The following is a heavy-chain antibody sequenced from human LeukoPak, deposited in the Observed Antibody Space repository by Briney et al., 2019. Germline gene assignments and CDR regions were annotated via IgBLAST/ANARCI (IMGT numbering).Heavy chain of an antibody. D-gene: IGHD1-26*01. Sequence: SGGSLRISCAGSGFNFGQHAMNWVRQAPGKGLEWLATIYGSGVSISYADSVKGRFTISRDNSNNTLYLQMNSLRAEDTAMYFCAKDLGWELPAEAYWGQGILVTVSS. CDR2: IYGSGVSI. J-gene: IGHJ4*02. CDR3: AKDLGWELPAEAY. V-gene: IGHV3-23*01. CDR1: GFNFGQHA.